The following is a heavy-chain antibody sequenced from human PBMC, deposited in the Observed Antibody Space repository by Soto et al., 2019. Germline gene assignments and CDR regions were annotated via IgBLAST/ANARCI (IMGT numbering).Heavy chain of an antibody. Sequence: VQLLESGGGLVQPGGSLRLSCAASGFTFSNYAMSWVRQAPGKGLEWVSGISGGGGSSYYADSVKGRFTISRDNSKNTLYLQTNSLRAEATSFYYCAHNCCVRGHSVFFYWGQGTLVIVSS. D-gene: IGHD2-15*01. J-gene: IGHJ4*02. CDR3: AHNCCVRGHSVFFY. CDR2: ISGGGGSS. V-gene: IGHV3-23*01. CDR1: GFTFSNYA.